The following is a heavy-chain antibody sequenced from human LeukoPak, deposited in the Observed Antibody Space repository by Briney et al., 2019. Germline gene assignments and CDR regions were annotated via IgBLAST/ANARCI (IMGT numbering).Heavy chain of an antibody. D-gene: IGHD6-19*01. CDR2: ISSCGSTI. V-gene: IGHV3-48*03. J-gene: IGHJ4*02. CDR1: GFTFSSYE. Sequence: GGSLSLSCAASGFTFSSYEMNWVRQAAGKGLAWVSCISSCGSTIYYEDSAKGRFTISRDNDKNSLYLQMNRLRADDTAVYYCAREGSSGFDYWGQGTLVTVSS. CDR3: AREGSSGFDY.